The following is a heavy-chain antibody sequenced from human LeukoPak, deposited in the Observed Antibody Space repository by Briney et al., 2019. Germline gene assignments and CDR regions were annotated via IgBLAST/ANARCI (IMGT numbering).Heavy chain of an antibody. Sequence: PGGSLRLSCAASGFTFSSYGMHWVRQAPGKGLEWVAVIWYDGSNKYYADSVKGRFTISRDNSNNTLYLQMNSLRAEDTAVYYCARTYSSSWRDAFDIWGQGTMVTVSS. CDR3: ARTYSSSWRDAFDI. D-gene: IGHD6-13*01. V-gene: IGHV3-33*01. CDR1: GFTFSSYG. CDR2: IWYDGSNK. J-gene: IGHJ3*02.